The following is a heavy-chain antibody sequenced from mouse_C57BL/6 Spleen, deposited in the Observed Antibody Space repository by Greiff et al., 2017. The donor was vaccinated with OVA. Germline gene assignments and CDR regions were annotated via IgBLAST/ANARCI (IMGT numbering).Heavy chain of an antibody. CDR2: IYPGDGDT. CDR3: AITYDNNLYAMDY. J-gene: IGHJ4*01. V-gene: IGHV1-80*01. Sequence: QVQLQQSGAELVQPGASVKISCKASGYAFSSYWMHWVKQRPGKGLEWIGQIYPGDGDTNYNGKFKGQATMTADKSYSTAYMTLSSLTSEDSTVYYCAITYDNNLYAMDYWGQGTSVTVSS. D-gene: IGHD2-5*01. CDR1: GYAFSSYW.